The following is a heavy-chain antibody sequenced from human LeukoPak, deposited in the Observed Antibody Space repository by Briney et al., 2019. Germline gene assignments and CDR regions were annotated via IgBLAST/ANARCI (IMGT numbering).Heavy chain of an antibody. D-gene: IGHD2-8*01. CDR1: GFPFSSFS. Sequence: PGGSLRLSCAASGFPFSSFSMNWGRQAPGKGLEWVSFISSSSSYIYYADSVKGRFTISRDNAKNSLYLQMNSLRAEDTAVYSCARTAGVLSDYYYYMDVWGKGTTVTVSS. J-gene: IGHJ6*03. V-gene: IGHV3-21*01. CDR3: ARTAGVLSDYYYYMDV. CDR2: ISSSSSYI.